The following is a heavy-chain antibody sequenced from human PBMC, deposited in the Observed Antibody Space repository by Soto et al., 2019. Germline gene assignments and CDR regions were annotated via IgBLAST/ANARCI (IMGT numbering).Heavy chain of an antibody. CDR3: ARDSFDTTPEFNWFDP. CDR1: GYTFTGYY. D-gene: IGHD1-1*01. V-gene: IGHV1-2*02. J-gene: IGHJ5*02. CDR2: INPNSGGT. Sequence: QVQLVQSGAEVKKPGASVKVSCKASGYTFTGYYMHWVRQAPGQGLEWMGWINPNSGGTNYAQKFQGRVTMTRDTSISTAYMELSRLRSDDTAVYYCARDSFDTTPEFNWFDPWGQGTLVTVSS.